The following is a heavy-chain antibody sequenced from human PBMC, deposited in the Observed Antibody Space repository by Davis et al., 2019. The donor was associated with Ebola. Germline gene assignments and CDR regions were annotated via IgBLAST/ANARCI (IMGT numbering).Heavy chain of an antibody. CDR2: ISGSGGST. J-gene: IGHJ4*02. CDR3: AKGTYSSSYLDY. CDR1: GFTFSSYA. V-gene: IGHV3-23*01. Sequence: PGGSLRLSYAASGFTFSSYAMSWVRQAPGKGLEWVSAISGSGGSTYYADSVKGRFTISRDNSKNTLYLQMNSLRAEDTAVYYCAKGTYSSSYLDYWGQGTLVTVSS. D-gene: IGHD6-6*01.